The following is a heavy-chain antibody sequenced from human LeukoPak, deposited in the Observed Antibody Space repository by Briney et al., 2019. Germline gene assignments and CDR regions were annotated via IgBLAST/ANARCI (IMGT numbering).Heavy chain of an antibody. V-gene: IGHV1-69*13. CDR1: GGTFSSYA. Sequence: ASVKVSCKASGGTFSSYAISWVRQAPGQGLEWMGRIIPIFGTANYAQKFQGRVTITADESTSTAYMELRSLRSEDTAVYYCARSQSGSYPYWGQGTLVTVSS. CDR3: ARSQSGSYPY. D-gene: IGHD3-10*01. J-gene: IGHJ4*02. CDR2: IIPIFGTA.